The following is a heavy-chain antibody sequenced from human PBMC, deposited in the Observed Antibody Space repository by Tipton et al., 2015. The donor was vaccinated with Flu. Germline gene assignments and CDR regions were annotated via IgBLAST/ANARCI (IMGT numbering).Heavy chain of an antibody. J-gene: IGHJ4*02. V-gene: IGHV4-39*01. CDR2: IYPSGTT. D-gene: IGHD3-10*02. Sequence: GLVKPSETLSLTCTVSSGSIRSTNYFCAWIRQPPGKGLELIGSIYPSGTTYYNPSLKSRVTISVDTSKSQFSLELGSVTAADTAVYYCARLSYYDVDLKNFYFEDWGQGTLVTVSS. CDR1: SGSIRSTNYF. CDR3: ARLSYYDVDLKNFYFED.